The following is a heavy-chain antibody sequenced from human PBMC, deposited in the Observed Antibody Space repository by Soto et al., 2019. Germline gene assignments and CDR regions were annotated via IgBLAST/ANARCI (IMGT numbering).Heavy chain of an antibody. CDR1: GFTFSSYS. CDR3: ARAGYYGSGSYYRGFVY. D-gene: IGHD3-10*01. V-gene: IGHV3-21*01. Sequence: PGGSLRLSCAASGFTFSSYSMNWVRQAPGKGLEWVSSISSSSSYIYYADSVKGRFTISRDNAKNSLYLQMNSLRAEDTAVYYCARAGYYGSGSYYRGFVYWGQGTLVTVSS. CDR2: ISSSSSYI. J-gene: IGHJ4*02.